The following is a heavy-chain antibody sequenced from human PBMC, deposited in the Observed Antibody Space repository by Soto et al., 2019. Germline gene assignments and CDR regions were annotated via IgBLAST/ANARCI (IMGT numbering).Heavy chain of an antibody. V-gene: IGHV3-21*06. CDR3: ARDLCTSGMCNFDY. J-gene: IGHJ4*02. CDR1: GFTFSDYS. CDR2: LTGSRDYI. D-gene: IGHD1-1*01. Sequence: EVQLVESGGGLVKPGGSLRLSCVASGFTFSDYSMNWIRQTPGKGLEWVSSLTGSRDYIYYADSVKGRFTISRDNAKNSLYLQMNSLRAEDTAIYYCARDLCTSGMCNFDYWGQGALVTVSS.